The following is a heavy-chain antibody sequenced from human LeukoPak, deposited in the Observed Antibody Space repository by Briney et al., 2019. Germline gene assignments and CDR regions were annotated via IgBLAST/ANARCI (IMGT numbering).Heavy chain of an antibody. Sequence: SETLSLTCAVYGGSFSGYYWSWIRQPPGKGLEWIGGINHSGSTNYNPSLKSRVTISVDTSKNHFSLKLSSVTAADTAVYYCARGRLILRYFLGAFDIWGQGTMVTVSS. CDR1: GGSFSGYY. J-gene: IGHJ3*02. D-gene: IGHD3-9*01. CDR2: INHSGST. V-gene: IGHV4-34*01. CDR3: ARGRLILRYFLGAFDI.